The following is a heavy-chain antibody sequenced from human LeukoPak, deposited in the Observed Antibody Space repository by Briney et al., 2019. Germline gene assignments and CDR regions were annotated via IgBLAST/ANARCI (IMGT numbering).Heavy chain of an antibody. D-gene: IGHD4-11*01. CDR3: ARASSTGLDY. CDR2: IYYSGST. J-gene: IGHJ4*02. Sequence: PSETLSLTCSVSGGSISSGAYYWTWIRQHPGKGLEWIGYIYYSGSTYYNPSLKSRVTISVDTSKNQFSLKLYSVTAADTAVYYCARASSTGLDYWGQGTLVTVSS. CDR1: GGSISSGAYY. V-gene: IGHV4-31*03.